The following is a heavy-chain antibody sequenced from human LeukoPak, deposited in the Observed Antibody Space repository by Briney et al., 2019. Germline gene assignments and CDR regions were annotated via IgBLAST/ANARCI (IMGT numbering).Heavy chain of an antibody. V-gene: IGHV3-21*01. CDR3: ARQWFSTIFGVVTTHDAFDI. J-gene: IGHJ3*02. CDR1: GFTFSSYS. D-gene: IGHD3-3*01. CDR2: TSSSSGYI. Sequence: GGSLRLSCAASGFTFSSYSMHWVRQAPGKGLEWVSSTSSSSGYIYYADSVKGRVTISRDNAKNSMSLQMNSLRAEDTAVYYCARQWFSTIFGVVTTHDAFDIWGQGTMVTVSS.